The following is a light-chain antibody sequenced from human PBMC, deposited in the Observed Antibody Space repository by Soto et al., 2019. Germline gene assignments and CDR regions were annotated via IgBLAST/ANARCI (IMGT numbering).Light chain of an antibody. CDR2: AAS. CDR1: QGISSY. CDR3: QHYNNWPLT. Sequence: AIRMTQSPSSFSASTGDRVTITCRASQGISSYLAWYQQKPGKAPKLLIYAASTLQSGVPSRFSGSGSGTDFTLTISCLQSEDFAVYYCQHYNNWPLTFGGGTKVDI. V-gene: IGKV1-8*01. J-gene: IGKJ4*01.